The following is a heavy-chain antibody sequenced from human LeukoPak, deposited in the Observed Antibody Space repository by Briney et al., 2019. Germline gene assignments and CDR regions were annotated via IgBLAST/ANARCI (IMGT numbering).Heavy chain of an antibody. CDR1: GFTFSNAW. J-gene: IGHJ4*02. CDR2: IYSGGST. Sequence: PGGSLRLSCAASGFTFSNAWMSWVRQAPGKGLEWVSVIYSGGSTYYADSVKGRFTISRDNSKNTLYLQMNSLRAEDTAVYYCASAWYSSSPGFLDYWGQGTLVTVSS. V-gene: IGHV3-53*01. D-gene: IGHD6-13*01. CDR3: ASAWYSSSPGFLDY.